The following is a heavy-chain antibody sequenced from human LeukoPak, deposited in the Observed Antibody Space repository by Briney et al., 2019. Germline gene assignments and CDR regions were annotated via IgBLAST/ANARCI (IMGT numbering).Heavy chain of an antibody. J-gene: IGHJ4*02. CDR1: GFTVSSNY. Sequence: GGSLRLSCAASGFTVSSNYMSWVRQAPGKGLEWVSVIYSGGSTYYADSVKGRYTISRDNPKNTLYLQMNSLRAEDTAVYYCARVNCSSTSCSYFDYWGQGTLVTVSS. CDR3: ARVNCSSTSCSYFDY. CDR2: IYSGGST. D-gene: IGHD2-2*01. V-gene: IGHV3-53*01.